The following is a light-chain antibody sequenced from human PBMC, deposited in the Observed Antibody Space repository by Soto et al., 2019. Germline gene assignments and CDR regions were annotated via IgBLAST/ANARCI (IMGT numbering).Light chain of an antibody. CDR2: GAS. Sequence: IQMTQSPSSLSASVGDRVTISCRASQGIRSDLAWYQQKPGKVPKLLIYGASKLESGVPSRFSGSGFRTDVTLTISSLQPEDFATYYRLKACTFPGAFGHGTKVVIK. CDR1: QGIRSD. V-gene: IGKV1-6*01. CDR3: LKACTFPGA. J-gene: IGKJ1*01.